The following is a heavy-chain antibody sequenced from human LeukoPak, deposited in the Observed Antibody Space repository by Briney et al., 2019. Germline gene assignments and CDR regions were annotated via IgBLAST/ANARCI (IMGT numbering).Heavy chain of an antibody. V-gene: IGHV6-1*01. CDR2: TYYRSKWYN. D-gene: IGHD6-19*01. CDR1: GDSVSSNSAA. Sequence: SQTLSLTCAISGDSVSSNSAAWNWNRQSPSRGLEWLGRTYYRSKWYNDYAVSVKSRITINPDTSKNQFSLQLNSVTPEDTAVYYCARDAKLSSSGWSFYYFDYWGQGTLVTVSS. J-gene: IGHJ4*02. CDR3: ARDAKLSSSGWSFYYFDY.